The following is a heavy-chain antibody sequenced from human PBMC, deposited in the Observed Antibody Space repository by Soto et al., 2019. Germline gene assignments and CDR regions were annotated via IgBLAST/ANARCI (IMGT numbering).Heavy chain of an antibody. CDR2: INPNSGGK. J-gene: IGHJ4*02. V-gene: IGHV1-2*04. D-gene: IGHD6-13*01. Sequence: ASVNGSCKASGYAFPGDYMPWVRQAPGQGLEWMGWINPNSGGKKYAQKFQGWVTMTRDTSMSTAYMELSRLRSDGTAVYYCAREKTAAAGTVYYWGKGTTVTVSS. CDR1: GYAFPGDY. CDR3: AREKTAAAGTVYY.